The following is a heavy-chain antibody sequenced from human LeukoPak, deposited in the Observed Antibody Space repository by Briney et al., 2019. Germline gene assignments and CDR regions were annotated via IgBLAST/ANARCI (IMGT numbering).Heavy chain of an antibody. CDR3: ARHFRTVWSGYRWDWFDP. V-gene: IGHV4-38-2*02. D-gene: IGHD3-3*01. CDR1: GYSISSGYY. J-gene: IGHJ5*02. Sequence: TSETLSLTCTVSGYSISSGYYWGWIRQPPGKGLEWIGSIYHSGSTYYNPSLKSRVTISVDTSKNQFSLKLSSVTAADTAVYYCARHFRTVWSGYRWDWFDPWGQGTLVTVSS. CDR2: IYHSGST.